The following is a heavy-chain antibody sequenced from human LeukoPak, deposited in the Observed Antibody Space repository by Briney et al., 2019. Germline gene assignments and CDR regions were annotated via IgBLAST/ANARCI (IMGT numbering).Heavy chain of an antibody. CDR3: ARNLAAADAFDI. D-gene: IGHD6-13*01. J-gene: IGHJ3*02. CDR2: INSDGSTT. Sequence: GGSLRLSCAASGFTFSSYWMHWVRQAPGKGLVWVSRINSDGSTTNYADSVKGRFTNSRDNAKNTLYLQMNSLRDEDTAMYYYARNLAAADAFDIRGQGTMVTVSS. CDR1: GFTFSSYW. V-gene: IGHV3-74*01.